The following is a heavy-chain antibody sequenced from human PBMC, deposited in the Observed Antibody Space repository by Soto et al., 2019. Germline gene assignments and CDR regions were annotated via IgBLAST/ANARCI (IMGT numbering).Heavy chain of an antibody. CDR2: IYYSGST. J-gene: IGHJ5*02. D-gene: IGHD3-10*01. Sequence: SETLSLTCTVSGGSISSGGYYWSWIRQHPGKGLEWIGYIYYSGSTYYNPSLKSRVTISVDTSKNQFSLKLSSVTAADTAVYYCARNDASGSNWFDPWGQGTLVTVSS. CDR1: GGSISSGGYY. CDR3: ARNDASGSNWFDP. V-gene: IGHV4-31*03.